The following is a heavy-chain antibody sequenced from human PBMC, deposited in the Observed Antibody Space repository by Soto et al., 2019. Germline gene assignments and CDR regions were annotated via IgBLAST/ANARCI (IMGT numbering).Heavy chain of an antibody. J-gene: IGHJ4*01. CDR1: GGSISSADYY. V-gene: IGHV4-30-4*01. Sequence: QVQLQESGPGLVKPSQTLSLTCTVSGGSISSADYYWSWIRQPPGKGLEWIGYFHSSGATYKDPSHQSRVTISVDTSKNQISLKLDSVTAADTAVYYCASIWFGDFDYWGHGTLVTVSS. CDR3: ASIWFGDFDY. D-gene: IGHD3-10*01. CDR2: FHSSGAT.